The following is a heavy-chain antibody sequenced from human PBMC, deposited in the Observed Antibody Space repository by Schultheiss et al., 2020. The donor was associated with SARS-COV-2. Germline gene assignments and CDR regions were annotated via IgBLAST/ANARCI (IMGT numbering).Heavy chain of an antibody. CDR1: GGSFSGYY. D-gene: IGHD6-13*01. Sequence: GSLRLSCAVYGGSFSGYYWSWIRQPPGKGLEWIGEINHSGSTNYNPSLKSRVTISVDTSKNQFSLKLSSVTAADTAVYYCARGLGSSSWYHVDYYYGMDVWGQGTTVTVSS. V-gene: IGHV4-34*01. CDR2: INHSGST. CDR3: ARGLGSSSWYHVDYYYGMDV. J-gene: IGHJ6*02.